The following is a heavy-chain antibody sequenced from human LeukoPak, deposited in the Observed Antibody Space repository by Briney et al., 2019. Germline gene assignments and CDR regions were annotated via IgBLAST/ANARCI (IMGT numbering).Heavy chain of an antibody. CDR1: GGPVSGYF. CDR3: ARLGYSYGLNWFDP. CDR2: IYTSGST. V-gene: IGHV4-4*07. Sequence: PSETLSLTCTVSGGPVSGYFWSWIRQPAGKGLEWIGRIYTSGSTNYNPSLKSRVTMSVDTSKNQFSLKLSSVTAADTAVYYCARLGYSYGLNWFDPWGQGTLVTVSS. J-gene: IGHJ5*02. D-gene: IGHD5-18*01.